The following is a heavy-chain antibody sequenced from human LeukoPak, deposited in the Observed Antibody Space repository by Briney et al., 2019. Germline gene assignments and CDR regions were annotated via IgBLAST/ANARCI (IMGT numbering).Heavy chain of an antibody. CDR2: MHPNSGNT. Sequence: ASVKVSRKASGYTFTSYDLNWVRQATGQGLEWMGWMHPNSGNTGYAQKFQGRVTMTRDTSISTAYMELSSLTSEDTAVYYCARGPMVGADGYWGQGTLVTVSS. CDR3: ARGPMVGADGY. CDR1: GYTFTSYD. V-gene: IGHV1-8*01. J-gene: IGHJ4*02. D-gene: IGHD1-26*01.